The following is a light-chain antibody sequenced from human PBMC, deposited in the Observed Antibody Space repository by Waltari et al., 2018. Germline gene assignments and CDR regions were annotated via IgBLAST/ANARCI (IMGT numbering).Light chain of an antibody. CDR1: QSANRNF. CDR2: DAS. Sequence: EIGLTQSPGTLSLSPGERATLSCRASQSANRNFLAWYQQKPGKAPRLLIYDASSSATANPDRVSGSGSGTDFTLTISRLDPADFAVYYCLRYGGGSFRTFGQGTKVEIK. V-gene: IGKV3-20*01. J-gene: IGKJ1*01. CDR3: LRYGGGSFRT.